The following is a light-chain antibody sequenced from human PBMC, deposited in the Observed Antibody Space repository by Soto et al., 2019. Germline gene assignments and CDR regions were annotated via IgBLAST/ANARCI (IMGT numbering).Light chain of an antibody. J-gene: IGKJ1*01. Sequence: DIVMTQSPTTLSLSRRXIAALPCGASQSVSNNYLAWYQQKPGQAPRLLIYGASNRATGIPDRFSGSGSGTDFTLTISRLEPEDFAVYYCQQYGSSGTFGQGTKVDIK. CDR1: QSVSNNY. V-gene: IGKV3-20*01. CDR2: GAS. CDR3: QQYGSSGT.